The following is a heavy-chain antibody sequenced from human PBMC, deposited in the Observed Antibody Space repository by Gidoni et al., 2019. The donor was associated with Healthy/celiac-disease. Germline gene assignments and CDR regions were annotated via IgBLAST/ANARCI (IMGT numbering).Heavy chain of an antibody. CDR2: IYYSGST. J-gene: IGHJ5*02. CDR1: GGSISSSSYY. CDR3: ARQPIRYSYGGGWFDP. Sequence: QLQLQESGPGLVKPSETLSLTCTVSGGSISSSSYYWGWIRQPPGKGLEWIGSIYYSGSTYYNPSLKSRVTISVDTSKNQFSLKLSSVTAADTAVYYCARQPIRYSYGGGWFDPWGQGTLVTVSS. D-gene: IGHD5-18*01. V-gene: IGHV4-39*01.